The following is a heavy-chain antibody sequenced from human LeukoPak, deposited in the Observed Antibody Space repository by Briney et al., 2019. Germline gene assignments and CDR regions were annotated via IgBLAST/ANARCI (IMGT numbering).Heavy chain of an antibody. CDR3: ARVGIIVVVPAAIVGVYFDY. D-gene: IGHD2-2*01. V-gene: IGHV4-39*07. J-gene: IGHJ4*02. CDR2: IYYSGST. CDR1: GGSISSSSYY. Sequence: PSETPSLTCTVSGGSISSSSYYWGWLRQPPGKGLEWIGSIYYSGSTYYNPSLKSRVTISVDTSKNQFSLKLSSVTAADTAVYYCARVGIIVVVPAAIVGVYFDYWGQGTLVTVSS.